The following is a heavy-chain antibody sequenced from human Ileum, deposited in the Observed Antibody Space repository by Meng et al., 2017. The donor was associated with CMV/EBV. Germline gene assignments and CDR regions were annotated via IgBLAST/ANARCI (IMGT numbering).Heavy chain of an antibody. Sequence: GGSLRLSCAASGFIFSNYAMSWVRQAPGKGLEWISFMSGSGSMMFYGDSVRGRFTISRDSSKNTLYLQMNSLRAEDTAVYYCAKKGGDGALHYFDYWGQGTLVTVSS. CDR1: GFIFSNYA. CDR2: MSGSGSMM. V-gene: IGHV3-23*01. D-gene: IGHD3-16*01. CDR3: AKKGGDGALHYFDY. J-gene: IGHJ4*02.